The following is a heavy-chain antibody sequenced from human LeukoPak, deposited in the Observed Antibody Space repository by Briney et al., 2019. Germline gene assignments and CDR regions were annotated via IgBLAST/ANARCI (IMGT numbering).Heavy chain of an antibody. Sequence: PSETLSLTCTVSGGSISSYYWSWIRQPPGKGLEWIGYIYYSGSTNYNPSLKSRATISVDTSKNQFSLKLSSVTAADTAVYYCARAVHCSGGSCYFDYWGQGTLVTVSS. CDR3: ARAVHCSGGSCYFDY. D-gene: IGHD2-15*01. J-gene: IGHJ4*02. CDR2: IYYSGST. V-gene: IGHV4-59*13. CDR1: GGSISSYY.